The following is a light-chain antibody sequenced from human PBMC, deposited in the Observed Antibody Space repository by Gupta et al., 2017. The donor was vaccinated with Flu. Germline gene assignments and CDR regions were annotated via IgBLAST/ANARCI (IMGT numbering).Light chain of an antibody. J-gene: IGKJ2*03. CDR2: AAS. CDR1: QAVSNY. Sequence: KMTQSPSSLSASVEDRVTITCRASQAVSNYLNWYQQKPGKAPKFLNFAASSLQSGVPTWFGGSGSGTVFTLTISSLEPEDFAIYYYQQNCTFPHSFGQGTKLEIK. CDR3: QQNCTFPHS. V-gene: IGKV1-39*01.